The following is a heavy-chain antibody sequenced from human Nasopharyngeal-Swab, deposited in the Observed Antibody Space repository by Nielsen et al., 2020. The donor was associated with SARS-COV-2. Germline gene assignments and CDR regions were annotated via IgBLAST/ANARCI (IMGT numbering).Heavy chain of an antibody. Sequence: WIRQPPGKGLEWIGYIYYSGTTYYNPSLKSRVTISLDMSKNQFSLSLTSVTAADTAVYYCARGAYVWGSSLSVEYWGQGTLVTVSS. CDR2: IYYSGTT. V-gene: IGHV4-30-4*01. J-gene: IGHJ4*02. CDR3: ARGAYVWGSSLSVEY. D-gene: IGHD3-16*01.